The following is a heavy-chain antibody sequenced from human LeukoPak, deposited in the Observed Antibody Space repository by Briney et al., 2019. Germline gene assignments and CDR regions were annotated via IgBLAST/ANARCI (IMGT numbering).Heavy chain of an antibody. Sequence: GASLKVSCKASGYTFTSYGISWVRQAPGQGLEWMAWISAYNGNTNYAQKLQGRVTMTTDTSTSTAYMELRSLRSDDTAVYYCARDYGDYVPFLNWLDPWGQGTLVTVSS. V-gene: IGHV1-18*01. D-gene: IGHD4-17*01. CDR2: ISAYNGNT. J-gene: IGHJ5*02. CDR3: ARDYGDYVPFLNWLDP. CDR1: GYTFTSYG.